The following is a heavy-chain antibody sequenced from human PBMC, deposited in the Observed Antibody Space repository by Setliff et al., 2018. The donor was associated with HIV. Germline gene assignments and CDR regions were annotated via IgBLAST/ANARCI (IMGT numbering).Heavy chain of an antibody. Sequence: PGGSLRLSCSASGFSFSNYWMNWVRQPPGKGLEWVANIKDDGSDKNYADSVKGRFTISRDNVRHLVYLQMDSLRDDDTAVYYRANIPGYSSKWGLGTLVTVSS. CDR2: IKDDGSDK. D-gene: IGHD2-2*01. J-gene: IGHJ4*02. CDR3: ANIPGYSSK. V-gene: IGHV3-7*01. CDR1: GFSFSNYW.